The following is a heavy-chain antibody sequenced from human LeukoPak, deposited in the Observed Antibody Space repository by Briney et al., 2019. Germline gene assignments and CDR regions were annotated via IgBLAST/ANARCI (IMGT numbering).Heavy chain of an antibody. CDR1: GFTFSSYA. Sequence: GGSLRLSCAASGFTFSSYAMHWVRQAPGKGLEWVAVISYDGSNKYYADSVKGRFTISRDNSKNTLYLQMNSLRAEDTAAYYCARDRTRDGYNQGRVFDYWGQGTLVTVSS. J-gene: IGHJ4*02. V-gene: IGHV3-30-3*01. CDR3: ARDRTRDGYNQGRVFDY. D-gene: IGHD5-24*01. CDR2: ISYDGSNK.